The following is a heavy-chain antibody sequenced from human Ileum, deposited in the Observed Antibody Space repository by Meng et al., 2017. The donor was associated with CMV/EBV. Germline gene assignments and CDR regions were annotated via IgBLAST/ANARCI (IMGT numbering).Heavy chain of an antibody. Sequence: SRNRAAWNWIRQSPSRGLEWLGRTYYKSKWYNDYAVSVRSRITINPDTSKNQFSLHLNSVTPDDTAVYYCARVGYSGDYVKGMFDPWGQGTLATVSS. CDR3: ARVGYSGDYVKGMFDP. CDR1: SRNRAA. D-gene: IGHD4-17*01. V-gene: IGHV6-1*01. J-gene: IGHJ5*02. CDR2: TYYKSKWYN.